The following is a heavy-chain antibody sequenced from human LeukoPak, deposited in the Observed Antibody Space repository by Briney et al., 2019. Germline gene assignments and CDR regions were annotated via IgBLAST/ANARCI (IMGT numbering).Heavy chain of an antibody. D-gene: IGHD6-19*01. CDR2: IDWDDDK. Sequence: SGPALVKPTQTLTLTCTFSGFSLSTSGMCVSWIRQPPGKALEWLARIDWDDDKYYSTSLKTRLTISKDTSKNQVVLTRTNMDPVDTATYYCARIRKYSSGGRPYYYYMDVWGKGTTVTVSS. J-gene: IGHJ6*03. V-gene: IGHV2-70*11. CDR1: GFSLSTSGMC. CDR3: ARIRKYSSGGRPYYYYMDV.